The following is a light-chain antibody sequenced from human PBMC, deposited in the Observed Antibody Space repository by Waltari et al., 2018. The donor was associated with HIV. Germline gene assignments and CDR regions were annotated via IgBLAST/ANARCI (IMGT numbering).Light chain of an antibody. CDR1: QSIHSNY. V-gene: IGKV3-20*01. CDR2: DAS. CDR3: QQYEASPPMYT. Sequence: EPVLTQSPGTLSLSSGERATLPCRASQSIHSNYLAWYQHRPGLPPRLLIYDASTSATGIPDRFSGGGSGTDFTLTISRLEPEDFAVYFCQQYEASPPMYTFGQGTRLEV. J-gene: IGKJ2*01.